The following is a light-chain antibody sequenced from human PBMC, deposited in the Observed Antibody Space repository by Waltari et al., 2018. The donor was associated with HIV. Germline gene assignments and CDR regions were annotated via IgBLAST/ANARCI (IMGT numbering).Light chain of an antibody. CDR2: AAS. Sequence: DIQLTQSPSFLSASVGDRVTITCRASQGISSYLVWYQQNPVKAPKLLIYAASTLQSGVPSRFSGSGSGTEFTLTISSLQPEDFATYYCQQLNSYPPYTFGQGTKLEIK. CDR3: QQLNSYPPYT. V-gene: IGKV1-9*01. J-gene: IGKJ2*01. CDR1: QGISSY.